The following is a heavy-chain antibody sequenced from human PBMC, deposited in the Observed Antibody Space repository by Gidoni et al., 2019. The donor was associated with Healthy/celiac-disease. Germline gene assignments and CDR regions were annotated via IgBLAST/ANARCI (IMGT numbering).Heavy chain of an antibody. J-gene: IGHJ2*01. CDR3: ARVPEADYWYFDL. CDR1: GYTFTSYA. V-gene: IGHV1-3*01. CDR2: INAGNGNT. Sequence: QFHLVQAGPEVKKPGASVKVSCKASGYTFTSYAMHWVRQAPGQRLEWMGWINAGNGNTKYSQKFQGRVTITRDTSASTAYMELSSLRSEDTAVYYCARVPEADYWYFDLWGRGTLVTVSS.